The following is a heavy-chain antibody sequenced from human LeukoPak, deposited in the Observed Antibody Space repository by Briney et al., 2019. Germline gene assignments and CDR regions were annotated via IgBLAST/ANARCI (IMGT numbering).Heavy chain of an antibody. CDR2: IYYSGST. J-gene: IGHJ4*02. CDR1: GGSISSYY. CDR3: ARVTGYKIEDY. D-gene: IGHD1-14*01. Sequence: SETLSLTCTVSGGSISSYYWSWIRQPPGKGLEWIGNIYYSGSTNYNPSLKSRVTISVETSKNQFSLKLSSVTAADTAVYYCARVTGYKIEDYWGQGTLVTVSP. V-gene: IGHV4-59*01.